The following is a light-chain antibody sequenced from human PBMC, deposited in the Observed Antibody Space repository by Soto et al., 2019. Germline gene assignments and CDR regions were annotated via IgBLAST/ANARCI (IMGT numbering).Light chain of an antibody. CDR3: SSYTSSSTFYV. J-gene: IGLJ1*01. CDR2: DVS. Sequence: QSALAQPVSVSGSPGQSITISCTGTSSDVGGYNYVSWYQQHPGKAPKLMIYDVSNRPSGVSNRFSGSKSGNTASLTISGLQAEDEADYYCSSYTSSSTFYVFGTGTKVTVL. CDR1: SSDVGGYNY. V-gene: IGLV2-14*01.